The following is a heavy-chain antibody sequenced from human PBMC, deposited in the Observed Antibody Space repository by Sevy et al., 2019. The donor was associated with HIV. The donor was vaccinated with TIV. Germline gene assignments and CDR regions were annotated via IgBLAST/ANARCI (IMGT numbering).Heavy chain of an antibody. CDR3: AKNTAAAGVGGFDY. V-gene: IGHV3-30*02. CDR2: IQYDGNNK. CDR1: GFTFSHYG. Sequence: GGSLRLSCAASGFTFSHYGMHWVRQAPGKGLEWVTFIQYDGNNKYYADSVKGRFTISRDNFKNMFFLQMNDLRAEDTALYYCAKNTAAAGVGGFDYWGQGALVTVSS. J-gene: IGHJ4*02. D-gene: IGHD6-13*01.